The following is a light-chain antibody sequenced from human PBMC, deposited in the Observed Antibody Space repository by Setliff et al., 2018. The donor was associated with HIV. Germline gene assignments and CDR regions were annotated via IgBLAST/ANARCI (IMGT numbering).Light chain of an antibody. Sequence: QSVLAQPASVSGSPGQVITVSCTGTRSDVGAYISVSWFQQHPGKAPKLIIFDVSSRPSGVSNRFSGSKFGNTASLTISGLQIEDEADYYCDSYTNRGIYVFGTGTKVTVL. J-gene: IGLJ1*01. CDR1: RSDVGAYIS. CDR3: DSYTNRGIYV. CDR2: DVS. V-gene: IGLV2-14*03.